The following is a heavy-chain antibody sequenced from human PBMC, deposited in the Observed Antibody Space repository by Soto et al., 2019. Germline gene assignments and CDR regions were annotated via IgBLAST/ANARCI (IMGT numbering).Heavy chain of an antibody. Sequence: PGGSLRLSCAASGFSLNRFATHWVRQAPGKGVEGVALISSEGSHEMYADSVQGRFTISRENSKNRPYLQMNNLRVEDTALYFCAKDRVPVGSVVIIPYYFDVWGRGTLVTVSS. V-gene: IGHV3-30*18. CDR1: GFSLNRFA. CDR2: ISSEGSHE. CDR3: AKDRVPVGSVVIIPYYFDV. J-gene: IGHJ4*02. D-gene: IGHD3-22*01.